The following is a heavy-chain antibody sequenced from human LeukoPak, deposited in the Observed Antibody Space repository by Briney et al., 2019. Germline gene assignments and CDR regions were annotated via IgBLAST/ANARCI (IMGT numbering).Heavy chain of an antibody. CDR2: ISGSGGST. CDR3: AKEPSPIVVAGTHVD. D-gene: IGHD2-2*01. CDR1: GFTFSSYA. V-gene: IGHV3-23*01. Sequence: SGGSLRLSCAASGFTFSSYAMSWVRQAPGKGLEWVSAISGSGGSTYYADSVKGRFTISRDNSKNTLYLQMNSLRAEDTAVYYCAKEPSPIVVAGTHVDWGQGTLVTVSS. J-gene: IGHJ4*02.